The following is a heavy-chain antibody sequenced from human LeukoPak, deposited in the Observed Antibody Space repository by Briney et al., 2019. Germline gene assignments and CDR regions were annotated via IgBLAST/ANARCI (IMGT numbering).Heavy chain of an antibody. CDR3: ARGFDGTNAFDL. J-gene: IGHJ3*01. CDR2: ISSSSSYI. Sequence: PGGSLRLSCAASGFTFSSYSMNWVRQAPGKGLEWVSSISSSSSYIYYADSVKGRFTISRDNAKNSLYLQMNSLRAEDTAVYYCARGFDGTNAFDLWGQGTMVTVSS. CDR1: GFTFSSYS. D-gene: IGHD3-9*01. V-gene: IGHV3-21*01.